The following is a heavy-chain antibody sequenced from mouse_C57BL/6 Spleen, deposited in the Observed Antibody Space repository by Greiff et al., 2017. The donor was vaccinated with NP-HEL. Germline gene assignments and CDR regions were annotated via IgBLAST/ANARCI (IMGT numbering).Heavy chain of an antibody. CDR3: ARHEEGYGSCYFDV. J-gene: IGHJ1*03. V-gene: IGHV1-62-2*01. D-gene: IGHD1-1*01. CDR2: FYPGSGSI. CDR1: GYTFTEYT. Sequence: QVQLQQSGAELVKPGASVKLSCKASGYTFTEYTIHWVKQRPGQGLEWIGWFYPGSGSIKYNEKFKDKATLTADKSSSTVYMELSRLTAEDSAVYCGARHEEGYGSCYFDVWGTGTTVTVSS.